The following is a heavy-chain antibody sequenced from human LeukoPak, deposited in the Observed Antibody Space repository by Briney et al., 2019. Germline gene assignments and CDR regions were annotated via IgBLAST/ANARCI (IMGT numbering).Heavy chain of an antibody. D-gene: IGHD2-15*01. CDR3: ANYCSGGSCYSALGYFQH. CDR2: SYSGGST. CDR1: GFTVSSNY. Sequence: GGSLRLSCAASGFTVSSNYMSWVRQAPGKGLEWVSVSYSGGSTYYADSVKGRFTTSRDNSKNTLYLQMNSLRAEDTAVYYCANYCSGGSCYSALGYFQHWGQGTLVTVSS. J-gene: IGHJ1*01. V-gene: IGHV3-66*01.